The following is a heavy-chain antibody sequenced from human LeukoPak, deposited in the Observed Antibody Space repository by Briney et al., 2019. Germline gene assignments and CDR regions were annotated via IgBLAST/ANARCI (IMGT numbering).Heavy chain of an antibody. D-gene: IGHD3/OR15-3a*01. CDR1: GFTFSSYA. CDR3: ARDSRLKWTQYYFDF. Sequence: PGGSLRLSCSASGFTFSSYAMTWVRQAPGKGLEWVSGISASAGSTYYADSVKGRFTISRDNSKNTLYLQMNSLKPEDTAVYFCARDSRLKWTQYYFDFWGQGTLVSVSS. J-gene: IGHJ4*02. V-gene: IGHV3-23*01. CDR2: ISASAGST.